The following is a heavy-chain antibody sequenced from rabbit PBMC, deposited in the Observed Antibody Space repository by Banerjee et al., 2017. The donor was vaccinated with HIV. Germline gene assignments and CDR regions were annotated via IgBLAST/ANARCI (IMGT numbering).Heavy chain of an antibody. J-gene: IGHJ6*01. D-gene: IGHD1-1*01. CDR3: ARSYTDYYADL. V-gene: IGHV1S40*01. Sequence: QSLEESGGDLVKPGASLTLTCTASGFSFSSNYYMCWVRQAPGTGLEWVACIYGGSSGRTYYASWAKGRFTISKMSSTTVTLQMTSLTAADTATYFCARSYTDYYADLWGPGTLVTVS. CDR2: IYGGSSGRT. CDR1: GFSFSSNYY.